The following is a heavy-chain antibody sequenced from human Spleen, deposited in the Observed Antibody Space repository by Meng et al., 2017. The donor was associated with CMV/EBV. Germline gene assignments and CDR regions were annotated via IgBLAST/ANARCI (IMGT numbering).Heavy chain of an antibody. CDR3: ARDNYRESSSLFDY. V-gene: IGHV3-7*01. CDR2: INQDGSER. CDR1: GFTFSNYW. D-gene: IGHD6-13*01. Sequence: GESLKISCAVSGFTFSNYWMSWVRQAPGKGPEWVANINQDGSERYYVDSVRGRLTISRDNAKNSLYLQMNSLRAEDTAVYYCARDNYRESSSLFDYWGQGTLVTVSS. J-gene: IGHJ4*02.